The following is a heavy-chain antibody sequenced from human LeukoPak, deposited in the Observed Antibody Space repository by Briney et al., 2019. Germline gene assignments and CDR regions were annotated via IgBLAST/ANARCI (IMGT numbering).Heavy chain of an antibody. D-gene: IGHD5-18*01. V-gene: IGHV3-23*01. Sequence: GGSLRLSCAASGFTFSSYAMSWVCQAPGKGLEWVSTISGSGANTYNADSVKGRFTISRDNSKNTLYLQMNSLKAEDTAVYYCAKDTPRGYNYGYFDYCGQGDLVTVSS. CDR1: GFTFSSYA. J-gene: IGHJ4*02. CDR2: ISGSGANT. CDR3: AKDTPRGYNYGYFDY.